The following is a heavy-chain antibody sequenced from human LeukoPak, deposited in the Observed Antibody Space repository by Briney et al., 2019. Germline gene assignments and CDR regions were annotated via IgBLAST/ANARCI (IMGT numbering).Heavy chain of an antibody. CDR3: ARDGPHYYDSSGYLDY. Sequence: GGSLRLSCAASGFTFSSYAMHWVRQAPGKGLEWVAVISYDGSNKYYADSVEGRFTISRDNSKNTLYLQMNSLRAEDTAVYYCARDGPHYYDSSGYLDYWGQGTLGTVSS. D-gene: IGHD3-22*01. V-gene: IGHV3-30*04. CDR2: ISYDGSNK. CDR1: GFTFSSYA. J-gene: IGHJ4*02.